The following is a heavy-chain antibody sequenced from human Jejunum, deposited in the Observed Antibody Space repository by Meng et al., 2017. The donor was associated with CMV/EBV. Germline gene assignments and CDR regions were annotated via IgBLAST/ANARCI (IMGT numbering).Heavy chain of an antibody. V-gene: IGHV6-1*01. CDR2: TYYRSKWYS. Sequence: QVQLQQSGPGLVKPSEPLSLTCAISGDSVSRNSGAWHWIRQSPSRGLEWLGRTYYRSKWYSEYAPSVKSRIVINPDTSKNQFSLQVNSVTPEDTAVYYCAREGGWNYFDYWGQGALVTVSS. D-gene: IGHD6-19*01. J-gene: IGHJ4*02. CDR1: GDSVSRNSGA. CDR3: AREGGWNYFDY.